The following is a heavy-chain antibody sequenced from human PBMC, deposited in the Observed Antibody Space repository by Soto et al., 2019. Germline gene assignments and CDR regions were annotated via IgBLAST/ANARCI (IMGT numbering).Heavy chain of an antibody. J-gene: IGHJ4*02. CDR2: INHLETT. CDR1: GASITFGGYS. CDR3: ARGGGSDSFDY. V-gene: IGHV4-30-2*01. D-gene: IGHD1-26*01. Sequence: LSLTCTVSGASITFGGYSWSWIRQTPGKGLEWIGYINHLETTFYDPSFESRLTLSIDRAKNQFSLKLHSMSAADRAVYFCARGGGSDSFDYWGQGILVTVSS.